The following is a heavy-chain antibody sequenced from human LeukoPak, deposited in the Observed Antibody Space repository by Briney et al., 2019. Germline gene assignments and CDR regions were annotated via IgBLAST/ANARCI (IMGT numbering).Heavy chain of an antibody. CDR1: GFTFTGYY. V-gene: IGHV1-2*02. CDR2: INPNSGGT. Sequence: ASVKVSCKASGFTFTGYYVHWVRQAPGQGLEWMGWINPNSGGTIYAQNFQGRVTMTRDTSISTAYMELSRLRSDDTAVYYCARSIQYSNSIDYWGQGTLVTVSS. J-gene: IGHJ4*02. CDR3: ARSIQYSNSIDY. D-gene: IGHD2/OR15-2a*01.